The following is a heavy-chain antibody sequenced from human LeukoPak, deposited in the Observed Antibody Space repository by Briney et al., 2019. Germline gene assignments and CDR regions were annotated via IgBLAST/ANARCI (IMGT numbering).Heavy chain of an antibody. CDR2: ISSKSGTT. J-gene: IGHJ2*01. CDR1: GYTFIIYG. CDR3: AREAVAGVWYFDL. V-gene: IGHV1-18*01. D-gene: IGHD6-19*01. Sequence: ASVMVSCKAAGYTFIIYGFSWVRQAPGQGLEWMGWISSKSGTTHYAQNFQGRLIMTTDTSTSTAYMELRSLRSDDTAVYYCAREAVAGVWYFDLWGRGTLVTVSS.